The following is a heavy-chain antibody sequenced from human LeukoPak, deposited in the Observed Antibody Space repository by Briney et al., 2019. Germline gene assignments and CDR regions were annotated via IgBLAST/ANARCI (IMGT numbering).Heavy chain of an antibody. D-gene: IGHD1-26*01. CDR3: ARAQVGTPTDC. CDR1: GFTVSSYT. V-gene: IGHV3-74*01. Sequence: GGSLRLSCAASGFTVSSYTMYWVRQAPGRGLVWVARFTSDGNSMTYADFVKGRFTVSRDIAKNTLYLQMNSLRAEDTAVYYCARAQVGTPTDCWGQGTLVTVSS. CDR2: FTSDGNSM. J-gene: IGHJ4*02.